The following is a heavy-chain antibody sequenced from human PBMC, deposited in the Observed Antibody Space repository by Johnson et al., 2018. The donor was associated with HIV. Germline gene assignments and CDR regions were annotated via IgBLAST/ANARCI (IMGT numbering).Heavy chain of an antibody. V-gene: IGHV3-66*02. Sequence: MQLVESGGGLVKPGGSLRLSCAASGFTVSSNYMSWVRQGPGKGLEWVSVIYSGGSTYYADSVKGRFTISRDNSKNTLYLQMNSLRAEDTAVYYCARGEYQLLSGGFAFDIWGQGTMVAVSS. CDR2: IYSGGST. CDR1: GFTVSSNY. CDR3: ARGEYQLLSGGFAFDI. J-gene: IGHJ3*02. D-gene: IGHD2-2*01.